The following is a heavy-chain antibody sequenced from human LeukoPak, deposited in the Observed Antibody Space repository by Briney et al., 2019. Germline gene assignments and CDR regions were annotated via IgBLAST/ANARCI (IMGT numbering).Heavy chain of an antibody. D-gene: IGHD2-2*01. Sequence: PSETLSLTCTVSGGSISSGSYYWSWIRQPAGKGLEWIGRIYTSGSTNYNPSLKSRVTISVDTSKNQFSLKLSSVTAADTAVYYCARGDAPTARPLDYWGQGILVTVSS. CDR2: IYTSGST. CDR1: GGSISSGSYY. CDR3: ARGDAPTARPLDY. V-gene: IGHV4-61*02. J-gene: IGHJ4*02.